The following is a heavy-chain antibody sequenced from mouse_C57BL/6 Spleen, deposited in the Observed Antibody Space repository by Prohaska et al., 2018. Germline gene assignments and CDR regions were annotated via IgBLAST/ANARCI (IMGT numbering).Heavy chain of an antibody. CDR2: IRLKSDNYAT. V-gene: IGHV6-3*01. CDR3: TEPTVVDWYFDV. Sequence: EVTLELSGAGLVQPGGSMKLSCVASGFTFSNYWMNWVRQSPEKGLEWVAQIRLKSDNYATHYAESVKGRLTNSRDDAKSSVYLQMNSLSAEDTGIDYCTEPTVVDWYFDVWGTGTKVTVSS. CDR1: GFTFSNYW. J-gene: IGHJ1*03. D-gene: IGHD1-1*01.